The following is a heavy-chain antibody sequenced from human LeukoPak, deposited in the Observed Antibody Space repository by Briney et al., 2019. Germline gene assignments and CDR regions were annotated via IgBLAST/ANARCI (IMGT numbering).Heavy chain of an antibody. CDR1: GFTFSSYG. CDR3: VKDYSSGWSTNLYYFDY. V-gene: IGHV3-64D*06. J-gene: IGHJ4*02. CDR2: ISSDGGST. Sequence: GGSLRLSCSASGFTFSSYGMHWVRQAPGTGLEFVSVISSDGGSTYSTDSVKGRFTVSRDNSKNTLYLQMSSLRTEDTAVYYCVKDYSSGWSTNLYYFDYWGQGTLVTVSS. D-gene: IGHD6-19*01.